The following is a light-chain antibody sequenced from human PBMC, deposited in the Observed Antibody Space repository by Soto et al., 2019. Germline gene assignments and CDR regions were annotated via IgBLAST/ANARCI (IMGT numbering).Light chain of an antibody. CDR3: QQYDDNSRT. CDR2: DAS. V-gene: IGKV1-5*01. Sequence: DIQMTQSPSTLSASVGDRVTISCRASQSISSWLAWYQQKPGKAPKLLMSDASSLERGVPSRFSGSGSGTEFTLTISSLQPDDFATYYCQQYDDNSRTFGLGTKVEIK. J-gene: IGKJ1*01. CDR1: QSISSW.